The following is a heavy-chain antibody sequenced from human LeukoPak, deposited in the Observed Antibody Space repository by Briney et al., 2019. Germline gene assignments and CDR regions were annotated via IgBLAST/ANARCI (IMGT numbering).Heavy chain of an antibody. CDR3: VTGPFSWFVY. CDR2: MHPVTGDT. Sequence: GASVTVSCKASGYTFSDYYIHWVRQAPGQGLEWMGWMHPVTGDTNSAQKLQGRVAMTRDTSVSTAYMEVTRLKFDDTAVYYCVTGPFSWFVYWGQGTLVTVSS. D-gene: IGHD6-13*01. V-gene: IGHV1-2*02. CDR1: GYTFSDYY. J-gene: IGHJ4*02.